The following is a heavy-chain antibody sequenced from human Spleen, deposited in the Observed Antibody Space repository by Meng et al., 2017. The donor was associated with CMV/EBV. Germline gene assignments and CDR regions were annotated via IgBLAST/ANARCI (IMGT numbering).Heavy chain of an antibody. J-gene: IGHJ4*02. CDR2: IKTKIDGETT. Sequence: AAYGFTFRNVWMSWVRQAPGKGLEWVGRIKTKIDGETTDFAAPVKGRFSISRDDSKNTLYLQMNSLKAEDTAVYYCATDWSRQLLGSWGQGTLVTVSS. V-gene: IGHV3-15*01. D-gene: IGHD6-13*01. CDR1: GFTFRNVW. CDR3: ATDWSRQLLGS.